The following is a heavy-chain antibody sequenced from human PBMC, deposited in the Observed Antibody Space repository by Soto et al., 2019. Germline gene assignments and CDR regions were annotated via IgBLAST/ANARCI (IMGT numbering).Heavy chain of an antibody. D-gene: IGHD3-10*01. V-gene: IGHV3-7*01. J-gene: IGHJ4*02. CDR2: IKQDGSEK. CDR3: VLVGFGESFDY. CDR1: GFTFSSYW. Sequence: EVQLVESGGGLVQPGGSLRLSCAASGFTFSSYWMSWVRQAPGKGLEWVANIKQDGSEKYYVDSVKGRFTISRDNAKNSLYLQMNSLRGEDTAVYYCVLVGFGESFDYWGQGTLVTVSS.